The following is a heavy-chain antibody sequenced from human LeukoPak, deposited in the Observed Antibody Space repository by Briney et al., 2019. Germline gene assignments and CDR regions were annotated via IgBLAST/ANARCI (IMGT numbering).Heavy chain of an antibody. CDR3: ATHNYLNSGLRDY. V-gene: IGHV4-39*07. CDR1: GGSISSSTYY. J-gene: IGHJ4*02. Sequence: PSETLSLTCTVSGGSISSSTYYWGWIRQPPGRGLQWIGIINYSGDTYYNPSLKSRVTISIDTSKNQFSLKVYSVTAADTAIYYCATHNYLNSGLRDYWGQGTLVTVSS. D-gene: IGHD3-22*01. CDR2: INYSGDT.